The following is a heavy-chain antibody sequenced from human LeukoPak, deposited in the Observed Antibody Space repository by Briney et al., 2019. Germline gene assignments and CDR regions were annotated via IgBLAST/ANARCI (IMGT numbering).Heavy chain of an antibody. V-gene: IGHV3-21*01. CDR1: GFTFSSYS. Sequence: RSGGSLRLSCAASGFTFSSYSMNWVRQAPGKGLEWVSSISSSSSYIYYADSVKGRFTISRDNAKNSLYLQMNSLRAEDTAVYYCARSPLERHSWFDPWGQGTLVTVSS. D-gene: IGHD1-1*01. CDR2: ISSSSSYI. CDR3: ARSPLERHSWFDP. J-gene: IGHJ5*02.